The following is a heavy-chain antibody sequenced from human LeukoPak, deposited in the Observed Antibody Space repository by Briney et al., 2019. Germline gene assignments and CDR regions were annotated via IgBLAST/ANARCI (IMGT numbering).Heavy chain of an antibody. D-gene: IGHD4-23*01. CDR2: INHSGRT. CDR1: GGSFSGYY. Sequence: PSETLSLTCAVYGGSFSGYYWSWIRQPPGKGLEWIGEINHSGRTNYNPSLKSRVTISIDTSKKQFSLKLSSVTAADTAVYYCARERHDYGGNSGYFDYWGQGTLVTVSS. V-gene: IGHV4-34*01. J-gene: IGHJ4*02. CDR3: ARERHDYGGNSGYFDY.